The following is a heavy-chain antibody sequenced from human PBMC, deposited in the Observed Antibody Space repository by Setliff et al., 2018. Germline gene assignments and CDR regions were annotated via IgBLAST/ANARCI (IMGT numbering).Heavy chain of an antibody. Sequence: PSETLSLTCAVSGGSISSGSYYWSWIRQPAGKGLEWVGRLHTSGSTNYNPSLKGRVTISVDTSKNQFSLNLSSVTAADTAVYCCARDNTIVGATDYWGQGTLVTVSS. CDR2: LHTSGST. D-gene: IGHD1-26*01. J-gene: IGHJ4*02. CDR3: ARDNTIVGATDY. CDR1: GGSISSGSYY. V-gene: IGHV4-61*02.